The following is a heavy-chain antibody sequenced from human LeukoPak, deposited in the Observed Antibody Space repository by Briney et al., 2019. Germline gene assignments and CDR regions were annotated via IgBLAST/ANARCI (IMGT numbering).Heavy chain of an antibody. D-gene: IGHD2-2*02. CDR3: ALGIVVVPAAISPSDY. CDR2: INPSGGST. V-gene: IGHV1-46*01. Sequence: GASVKVSRKASGYTFTSYYMHWVRQAPGQGLEWMGIINPSGGSTSYAQKFQGRVTMTRDMSTSTVYMELSSLRSEDTAVYYCALGIVVVPAAISPSDYWGQGTLVTVSS. J-gene: IGHJ4*02. CDR1: GYTFTSYY.